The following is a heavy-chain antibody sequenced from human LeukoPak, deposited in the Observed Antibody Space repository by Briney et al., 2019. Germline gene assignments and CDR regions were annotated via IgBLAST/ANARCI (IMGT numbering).Heavy chain of an antibody. CDR1: GGSFSGYY. Sequence: SETLSLTCAAYGGSFSGYYWSWIRQPPGKGLEWIGEINHSGSTNYNPSLKSRVTISVDTSKNQFSLKLSSVTAADTAVYYCAREYPKGGSYRFDPWGQGTLVTVSS. CDR3: AREYPKGGSYRFDP. D-gene: IGHD1-26*01. V-gene: IGHV4-34*01. J-gene: IGHJ5*02. CDR2: INHSGST.